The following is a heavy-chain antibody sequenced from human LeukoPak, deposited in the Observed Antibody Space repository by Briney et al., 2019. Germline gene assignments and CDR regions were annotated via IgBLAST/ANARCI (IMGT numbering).Heavy chain of an antibody. CDR3: ARLDRGYSYGSLYYFDY. V-gene: IGHV3-66*02. Sequence: GGSLRLSCAASGFTVSSNYMSWVRQAPGKGLEWVSVIYSGGSTYYADSVKGRFTISRDNSKNALYLQVNSLRAEDTAVYYCARLDRGYSYGSLYYFDYWAREPWSPSPQ. D-gene: IGHD5-18*01. CDR1: GFTVSSNY. CDR2: IYSGGST. J-gene: IGHJ4*02.